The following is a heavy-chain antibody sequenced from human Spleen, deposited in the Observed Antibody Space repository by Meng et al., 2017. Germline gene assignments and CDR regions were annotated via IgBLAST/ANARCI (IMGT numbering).Heavy chain of an antibody. CDR3: VRNEGYSFGA. V-gene: IGHV4-61*01. Sequence: QVQLQESGPGLVRPSETLSLTCTVSGGSVSSGSYYWSWIRQPPGKGLEWIGYIYYSGSTNYNPSLKSRVTISVDKSKNQFSLNVNSVTAADTAVYYCVRNEGYSFGAWGQGTLVTVSS. CDR1: GGSVSSGSYY. J-gene: IGHJ5*02. D-gene: IGHD2-21*01. CDR2: IYYSGST.